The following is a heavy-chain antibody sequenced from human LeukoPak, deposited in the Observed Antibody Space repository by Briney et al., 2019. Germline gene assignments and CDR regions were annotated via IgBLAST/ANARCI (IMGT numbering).Heavy chain of an antibody. D-gene: IGHD2-15*01. CDR2: ISGTGGTT. CDR1: GFTFSSYA. J-gene: IGHJ4*02. V-gene: IGHV3-23*01. CDR3: VKSPLNLGYCSGGSCHYFDY. Sequence: GGSLRLSCAASGFTFSSYAMSWVRQAPGKGLEWVSAISGTGGTTYDADSVKGRFTISRDNSKNTLYLQMNSLRAEDTAVYYCVKSPLNLGYCSGGSCHYFDYWGQGTLVTVSP.